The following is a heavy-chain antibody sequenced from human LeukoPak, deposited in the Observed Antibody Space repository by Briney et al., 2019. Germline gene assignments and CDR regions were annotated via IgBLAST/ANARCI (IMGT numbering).Heavy chain of an antibody. CDR2: ISGSGGTI. J-gene: IGHJ6*03. CDR3: AKAGNYYHYYMDV. Sequence: GGSLRLSCAASGFTFSKYAMTWVRQAPGKGLEWVSGISGSGGTIYYADSVRGRLTISRDNSKNTLYLQMNSLGAEDTAVYYCAKAGNYYHYYMDVWGKGTTVTVSS. CDR1: GFTFSKYA. V-gene: IGHV3-23*01.